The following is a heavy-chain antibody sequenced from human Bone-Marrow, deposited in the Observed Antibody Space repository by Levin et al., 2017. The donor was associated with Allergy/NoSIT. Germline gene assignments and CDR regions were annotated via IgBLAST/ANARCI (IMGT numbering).Heavy chain of an antibody. V-gene: IGHV3-74*01. CDR1: GFTLSSHW. D-gene: IGHD3-10*01. CDR3: TRGAREVWFGDDDYFDH. CDR2: ISGDGTRT. J-gene: IGHJ4*02. Sequence: GGSLRLSCAASGFTLSSHWMHWVRQAPGKGLVWVSRISGDGTRTSYADSVRGRFTISRDNAKSTLYLQINSLRVEDTAVYYCTRGAREVWFGDDDYFDHWGQGILVSVSS.